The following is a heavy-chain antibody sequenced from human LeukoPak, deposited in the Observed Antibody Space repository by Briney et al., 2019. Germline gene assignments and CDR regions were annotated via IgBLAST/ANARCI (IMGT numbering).Heavy chain of an antibody. CDR1: GFTFTIYV. Sequence: GTSLRLSCAASGFTFTIYVMHWLRQAPDKGLEWVALITYDGYYKYYSDSVKGRFTISSDTSKNTLYLQINSLRAEDTAVYYCARDLSPVVRASPMGYWGQGTLVTVSS. V-gene: IGHV3-30*03. CDR3: ARDLSPVVRASPMGY. CDR2: ITYDGYYK. D-gene: IGHD3-10*01. J-gene: IGHJ4*02.